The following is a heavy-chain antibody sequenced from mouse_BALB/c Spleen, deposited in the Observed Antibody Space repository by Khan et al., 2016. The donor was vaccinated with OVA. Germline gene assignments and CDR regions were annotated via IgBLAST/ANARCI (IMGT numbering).Heavy chain of an antibody. D-gene: IGHD2-12*01. J-gene: IGHJ3*01. Sequence: EVQLQESGPSLVKPSQTLSLTCSVTGDSIPSGYWNWIRNFPGNKLEYMGYIIYTGYTYYNPSLKSRISITRTTSQNHYYLQLNSVTDEDTATYYRASSTYRYALVYWGQGTLVTVS. CDR3: ASSTYRYALVY. CDR1: GDSIPSGY. V-gene: IGHV3-8*02. CDR2: IIYTGYT.